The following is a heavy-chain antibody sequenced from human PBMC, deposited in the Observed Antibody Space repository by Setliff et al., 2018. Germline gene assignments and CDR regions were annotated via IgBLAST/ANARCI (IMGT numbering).Heavy chain of an antibody. CDR2: IYTSGST. D-gene: IGHD2-15*01. V-gene: IGHV4-61*09. J-gene: IGHJ4*02. CDR3: AREGYFPRGGNDLYYFDY. CDR1: GGSISSGSYY. Sequence: SETLSLTCTVSGGSISSGSYYWSWIRQPAGKGLEWIGHIYTSGSTNYNPSLKSRVTISVDMSKNQFSLKLSSVTAADTAVYYCAREGYFPRGGNDLYYFDYWGQGTLVTVSS.